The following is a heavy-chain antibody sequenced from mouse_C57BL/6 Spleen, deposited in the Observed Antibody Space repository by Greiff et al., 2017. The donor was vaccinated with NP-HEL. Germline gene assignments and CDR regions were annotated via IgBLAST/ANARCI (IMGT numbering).Heavy chain of an antibody. CDR1: GYTFTDYY. CDR3: ARWATVVARGFAY. Sequence: VQLQQSGPELVKPGASVKISCKASGYTFTDYYMNWVKQSHGKSLEWIGDINPNNGGTSYNQKFKGKATLTVDKSSSTAYMELRSLTSEDSAVYYCARWATVVARGFAYWGQGTLVTVSA. D-gene: IGHD1-1*01. V-gene: IGHV1-26*01. CDR2: INPNNGGT. J-gene: IGHJ3*01.